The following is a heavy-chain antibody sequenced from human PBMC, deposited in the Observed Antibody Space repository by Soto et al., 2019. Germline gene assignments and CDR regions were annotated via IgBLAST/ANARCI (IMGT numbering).Heavy chain of an antibody. CDR2: ITPMFGRA. CDR3: ARAATHFDYTSSHYGMDV. V-gene: IGHV1-69*01. CDR1: GGTFSTHA. D-gene: IGHD6-6*01. J-gene: IGHJ6*02. Sequence: QVQLVQSGAEVKKPGSSVKVSCEASGGTFSTHAINWVRQAPGQGLEWMGGITPMFGRATYAQKFQGRVWITAGDSASTVDMDLGRLRSEDTAVYYCARAATHFDYTSSHYGMDVWGQGTAVNVAS.